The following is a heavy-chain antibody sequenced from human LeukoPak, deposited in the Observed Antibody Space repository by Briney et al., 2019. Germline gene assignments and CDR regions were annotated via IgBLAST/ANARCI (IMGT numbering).Heavy chain of an antibody. Sequence: KPSETLSLTCSVSGDSISLSFYYWGWIRQPPGKALEWIGSVYYSGTTSYNPSLKSRVTISVDMSKNHFSLRLRSVTAADTAMYYCARGTVYRGWSYYLDFWGQGSQVTVSS. J-gene: IGHJ4*02. CDR3: ARGTVYRGWSYYLDF. V-gene: IGHV4-39*07. CDR1: GDSISLSFYY. D-gene: IGHD6-19*01. CDR2: VYYSGTT.